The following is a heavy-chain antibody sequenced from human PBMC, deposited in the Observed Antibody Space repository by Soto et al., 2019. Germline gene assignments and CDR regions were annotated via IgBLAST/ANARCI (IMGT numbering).Heavy chain of an antibody. CDR3: AIDLRGRGSGRFDP. Sequence: WTWIRQHPGKGLEWIGYIYYSGVTYYNPSLKSRVTISVDTSKNQFSLRLSSVTAADTAVYYCAIDLRGRGSGRFDPWGQGTLVTVSS. D-gene: IGHD3-10*01. CDR2: IYYSGVT. J-gene: IGHJ5*02. V-gene: IGHV4-31*02.